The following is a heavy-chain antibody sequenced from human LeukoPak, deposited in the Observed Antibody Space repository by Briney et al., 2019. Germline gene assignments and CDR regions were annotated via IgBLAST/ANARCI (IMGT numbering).Heavy chain of an antibody. CDR3: ARGSGYLETFDY. Sequence: GGTLRLSCAASGFIFSSYAMHWVRQAPGKGLEWVAVISYDGSNKYYADSVKGRFTISRDNSRNTLYLQMNSLRAEDTAVYYCARGSGYLETFDYWGQGTLVTVSS. J-gene: IGHJ4*02. V-gene: IGHV3-30*04. CDR2: ISYDGSNK. CDR1: GFIFSSYA. D-gene: IGHD3-22*01.